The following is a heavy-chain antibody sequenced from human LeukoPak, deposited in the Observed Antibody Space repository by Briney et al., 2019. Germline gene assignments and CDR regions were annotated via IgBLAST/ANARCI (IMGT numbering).Heavy chain of an antibody. CDR2: ISGSGGST. Sequence: GGSLRLSCAASGFTFSSYAMRWVRQAQGKGLEWVSAISGSGGSTYYADSVKGRFTISRDNSKNTLYLQMNSLRAEDTAVYYCAKDRLGGNSDFDYWGQGTLVTVSS. CDR1: GFTFSSYA. D-gene: IGHD4-23*01. V-gene: IGHV3-23*01. CDR3: AKDRLGGNSDFDY. J-gene: IGHJ4*02.